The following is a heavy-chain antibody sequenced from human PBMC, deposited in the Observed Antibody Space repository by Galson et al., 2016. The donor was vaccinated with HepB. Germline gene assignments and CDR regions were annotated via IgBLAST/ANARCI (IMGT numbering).Heavy chain of an antibody. D-gene: IGHD2/OR15-2a*01. CDR2: MYYSGTT. J-gene: IGHJ5*02. CDR3: ARGLNIIGP. CDR1: GGSISSGGHY. V-gene: IGHV4-31*03. Sequence: TLSLTCTVSGGSISSGGHYWTWIRQHPVKGLEWIGNMYYSGTTYYNPSLKSRVSISIDKSQNQFSLELSSVTAADTAVYYCARGLNIIGPWGQGTLVTVSS.